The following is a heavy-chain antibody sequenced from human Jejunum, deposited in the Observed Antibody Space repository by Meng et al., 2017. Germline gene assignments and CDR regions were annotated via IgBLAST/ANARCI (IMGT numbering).Heavy chain of an antibody. Sequence: ASVKVSCKASGYTFNRSGISWWRQAPGQGPEWMGWISAYSASAKYAQKFQGRVIMTSETSTNTVYMELMRLTSDDTAVYYCARDAGGCGNDCYYFDHWGQGTLVTVSS. CDR1: GYTFNRSG. J-gene: IGHJ4*02. D-gene: IGHD2-21*02. CDR2: ISAYSASA. V-gene: IGHV1-18*01. CDR3: ARDAGGCGNDCYYFDH.